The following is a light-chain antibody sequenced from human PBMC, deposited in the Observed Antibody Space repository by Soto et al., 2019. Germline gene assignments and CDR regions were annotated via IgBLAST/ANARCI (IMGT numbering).Light chain of an antibody. J-gene: IGLJ1*01. V-gene: IGLV1-40*01. Sequence: QSVLTQPPSGSGAQGQRVTISCTGSSSNIGAGYDVHWYQQLPGTAPKLLIYGNSNRPSGVPDRFSGSKSGTSASLAITGLQAEDEADYYCQSYDSSLSGYVFGTGTKVTVL. CDR2: GNS. CDR1: SSNIGAGYD. CDR3: QSYDSSLSGYV.